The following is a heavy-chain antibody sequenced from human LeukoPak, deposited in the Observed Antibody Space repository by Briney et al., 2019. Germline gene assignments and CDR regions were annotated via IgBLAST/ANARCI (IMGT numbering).Heavy chain of an antibody. J-gene: IGHJ4*02. CDR2: ISVGSNYI. CDR1: AYTFGSYS. CDR3: ARLRRNSDRSGYYDYYDY. D-gene: IGHD3-22*01. Sequence: GGSLRLSCAASAYTFGSYSTNWVRQAPGKGLEWVSSISVGSNYIYYADSVRGRFSISRDDARNSLYQQMDSLRGDDTAVYYCARLRRNSDRSGYYDYYDYWGQGTLVTVSS. V-gene: IGHV3-21*01.